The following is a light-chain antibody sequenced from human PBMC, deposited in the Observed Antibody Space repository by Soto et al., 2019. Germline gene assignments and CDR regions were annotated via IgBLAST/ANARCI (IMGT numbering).Light chain of an antibody. CDR1: ISDIGTYNY. Sequence: QSVLTQPASVSGSPGQSITISCTGSISDIGTYNYVSWYQQHSGKAPRLIISDVSDRPSGVSNRFSGSKSGNTASLTISGLQAEDEADYYCSSYASSSTPLYVFGTGTKVTVL. CDR2: DVS. V-gene: IGLV2-14*03. CDR3: SSYASSSTPLYV. J-gene: IGLJ1*01.